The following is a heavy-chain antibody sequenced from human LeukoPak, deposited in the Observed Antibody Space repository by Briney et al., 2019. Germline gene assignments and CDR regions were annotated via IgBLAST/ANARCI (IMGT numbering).Heavy chain of an antibody. CDR1: GGSISSGDFY. D-gene: IGHD4-11*01. CDR2: IYHSGIT. Sequence: PSETLSLTCTVSGGSISSGDFYWSWIRQPPEKGLEYIGYIYHSGITFYNPSLRSRVTVSIDTSKNQFSLKLSSVTAADTAVYYSARDRSTVDYYRLDVWGQGTTVIVSS. J-gene: IGHJ6*02. V-gene: IGHV4-30-4*01. CDR3: ARDRSTVDYYRLDV.